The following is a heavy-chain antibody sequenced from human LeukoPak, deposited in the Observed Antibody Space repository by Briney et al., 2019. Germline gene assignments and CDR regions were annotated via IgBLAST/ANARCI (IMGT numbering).Heavy chain of an antibody. CDR3: ARKKGSRTYFDY. D-gene: IGHD1-14*01. V-gene: IGHV4-59*08. CDR2: IYYSGST. J-gene: IGHJ4*02. Sequence: SETLSLTCTVSGGSTSSYYWSWIRQPPGKGLEWIGYIYYSGSTNYNPSLKSRVTISVDTSKNQFSLKLSSVTAADTAVYYCARKKGSRTYFDYWGQGTLVTVSS. CDR1: GGSTSSYY.